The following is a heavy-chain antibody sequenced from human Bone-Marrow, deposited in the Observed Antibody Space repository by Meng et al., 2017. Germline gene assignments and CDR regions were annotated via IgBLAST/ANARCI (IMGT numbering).Heavy chain of an antibody. D-gene: IGHD2-15*01. J-gene: IGHJ3*02. CDR2: ISGSGGST. CDR3: ARDTVVVVAATSDAFDI. Sequence: GESLKISCAASGFTFSSYAMSWVRQAPGKGLEWVSAISGSGGSTYYADSVKGRFTISRDNSKNTLYLQMNSLRAEDTAVYYCARDTVVVVAATSDAFDIWGQGTMVTVSS. CDR1: GFTFSSYA. V-gene: IGHV3-23*01.